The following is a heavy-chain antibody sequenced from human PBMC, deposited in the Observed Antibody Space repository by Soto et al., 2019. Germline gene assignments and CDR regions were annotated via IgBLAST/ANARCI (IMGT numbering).Heavy chain of an antibody. J-gene: IGHJ6*02. Sequence: QVQLVQSGAEVKKPGSSVKVSCKASGGTFSSYAISWVRQAPGQGLEWMGGIIPISETTNYAQKFQGRVTITADESKSTAYMELSSLRPEDTAVYYCARSQGSSTSLEFYYYYYYGMDVWGQGTTVTVSS. CDR3: ARSQGSSTSLEFYYYYYYGMDV. CDR1: GGTFSSYA. V-gene: IGHV1-69*01. D-gene: IGHD2-2*01. CDR2: IIPISETT.